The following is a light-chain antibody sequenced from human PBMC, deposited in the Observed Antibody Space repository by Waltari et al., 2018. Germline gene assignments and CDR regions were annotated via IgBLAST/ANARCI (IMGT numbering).Light chain of an antibody. CDR1: QSVSSN. CDR2: GAS. V-gene: IGKV3-15*01. CDR3: QQYNNWLLYT. J-gene: IGKJ2*01. Sequence: EIVMTQSPATLSVSPGERATLSCRASQSVSSNLAWYQQKPGQAPRLLIYGASTRATGIPARCSGSGSGTEFTLTISSLQSEDFAVYYCQQYNNWLLYTFGQGTKLEIK.